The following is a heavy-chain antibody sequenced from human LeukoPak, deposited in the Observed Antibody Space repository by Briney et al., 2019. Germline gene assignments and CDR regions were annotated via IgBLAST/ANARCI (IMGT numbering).Heavy chain of an antibody. V-gene: IGHV3-66*01. D-gene: IGHD3-16*02. CDR2: IYSGGST. Sequence: GGSLRLSCAASGFTVRSNYMSWVRQAPGKGLECVSLIYSGGSTSYADSVKGRFTISRDISKNTLYLQMSSLRVEDTAVYYCARDRGRYDYVWGSYRDPDDAFDIWGQGTMVTVSS. CDR3: ARDRGRYDYVWGSYRDPDDAFDI. J-gene: IGHJ3*02. CDR1: GFTVRSNY.